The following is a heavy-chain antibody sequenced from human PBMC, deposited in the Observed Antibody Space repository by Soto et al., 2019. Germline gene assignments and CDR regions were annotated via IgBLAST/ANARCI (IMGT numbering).Heavy chain of an antibody. CDR3: ARKTITMVRGVIFDY. D-gene: IGHD3-10*01. CDR1: GFSLSNGRMG. CDR2: IFSNDEK. V-gene: IGHV2-26*01. J-gene: IGHJ4*02. Sequence: SGPTLVNPTDTLTLTCTVSGFSLSNGRMGVSWIRQRPGKALEWLAHIFSNDEKSYSTSLKSRLTISKDTSKSQVVLTMTNMDPVDTETYYCARKTITMVRGVIFDYWGQGTLVTVSS.